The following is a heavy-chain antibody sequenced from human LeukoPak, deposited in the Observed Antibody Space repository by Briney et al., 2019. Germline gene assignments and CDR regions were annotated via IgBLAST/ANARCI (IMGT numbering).Heavy chain of an antibody. D-gene: IGHD6-13*01. CDR3: ARVAAAAIDP. CDR2: ISYSGGT. V-gene: IGHV4-59*01. CDR1: GGSISSYH. J-gene: IGHJ5*02. Sequence: SETLSLTGTVPGGSISSYHWSWFRKPPGKGLECIGYISYSGGTNYNPSLKSRVTISLDTSKNQFSLRLSPVTAADTAVYYCARVAAAAIDPWGQGTLVTVSS.